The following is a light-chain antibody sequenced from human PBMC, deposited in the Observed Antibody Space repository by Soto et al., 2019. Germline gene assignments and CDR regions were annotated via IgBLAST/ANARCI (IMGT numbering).Light chain of an antibody. CDR2: GVR. CDR1: GYDIGAYDY. Sequence: QSALTQPTSVSGSPGQSITIYCTGSGYDIGAYDYVSWYQQHPGKAPRLLIHGVRNRPPGISSRFSASKSGLTASLTISGLRAEDEADYYCTSYRRGPLYVFGTGNKVTVL. V-gene: IGLV2-14*01. J-gene: IGLJ1*01. CDR3: TSYRRGPLYV.